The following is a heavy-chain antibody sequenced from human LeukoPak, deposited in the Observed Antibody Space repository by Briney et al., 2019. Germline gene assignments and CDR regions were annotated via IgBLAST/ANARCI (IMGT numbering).Heavy chain of an antibody. Sequence: PGGSLRLSCAACGFTVSNNYMSWVRQAPGKGLEWVSVIHSGGTTNYADSVQGRFTISRDNSKTTVYLHMNSLRAGDTAVYYCARDSDSGYGPFASWGQGTLVTVSS. V-gene: IGHV3-53*01. CDR3: ARDSDSGYGPFAS. CDR1: GFTVSNNY. CDR2: IHSGGTT. D-gene: IGHD5-12*01. J-gene: IGHJ4*02.